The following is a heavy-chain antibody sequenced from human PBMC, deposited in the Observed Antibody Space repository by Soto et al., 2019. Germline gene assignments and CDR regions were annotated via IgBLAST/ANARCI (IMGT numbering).Heavy chain of an antibody. D-gene: IGHD3-10*01. CDR3: ASDPYYYASGF. V-gene: IGHV3-11*01. J-gene: IGHJ4*02. CDR1: GFRFSDHY. CDR2: ISGGGTTI. Sequence: VGSLRLSCAASGFRFSDHYMTWIRQAPGKGLEWVSKISGGGTTIYYADSVKGRFTVSRDNAKNSLYLQMNSLGAEDTAVYYCASDPYYYASGFWGQGTLVTVSS.